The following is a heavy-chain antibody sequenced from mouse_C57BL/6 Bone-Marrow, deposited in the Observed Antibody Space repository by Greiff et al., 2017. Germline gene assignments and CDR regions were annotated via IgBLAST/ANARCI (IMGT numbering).Heavy chain of an antibody. CDR2: IYPGDGDT. CDR1: GYAFSSSW. D-gene: IGHD3-2*02. J-gene: IGHJ3*01. CDR3: ARPRQLRLSFAY. Sequence: VQLQPSGPELVKPGASVKISCKASGYAFSSSWMNWVKQRPGKGLEWIGRIYPGDGDTNYNGKFKGKATLTADKSSSTAYMQLSSLTSEDSAVYFCARPRQLRLSFAYWGQGTLVTVSA. V-gene: IGHV1-82*01.